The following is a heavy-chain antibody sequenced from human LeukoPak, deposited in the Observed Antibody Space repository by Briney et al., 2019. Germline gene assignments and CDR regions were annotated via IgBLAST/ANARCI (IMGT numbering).Heavy chain of an antibody. J-gene: IGHJ5*02. V-gene: IGHV1-2*02. CDR3: ARNVRGIYNWFDP. D-gene: IGHD3-10*02. CDR2: INPNSGGT. Sequence: ASVKVSCKASGYTFTGYYMHWVRQAPGRGLEWMGWINPNSGGTNYAQKFQGRVTMTRDTSISTAYMELSRLRSDDTAVYYCARNVRGIYNWFDPWGQGTLVTVSS. CDR1: GYTFTGYY.